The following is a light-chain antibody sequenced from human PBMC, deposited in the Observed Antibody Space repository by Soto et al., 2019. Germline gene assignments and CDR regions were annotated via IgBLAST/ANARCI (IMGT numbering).Light chain of an antibody. V-gene: IGKV3-20*01. CDR1: QSVPGSS. CDR2: GAS. CDR3: QQYGGSPGT. Sequence: EIVLTQSPGTLSLSPGERATPSCRASQSVPGSSLAWYQQRRGQAPRLIMYGASNRVTGIPDRFSGSGSGTDFTLTISRLEPEDFAVYYCQQYGGSPGTFGLGTKVEIK. J-gene: IGKJ1*01.